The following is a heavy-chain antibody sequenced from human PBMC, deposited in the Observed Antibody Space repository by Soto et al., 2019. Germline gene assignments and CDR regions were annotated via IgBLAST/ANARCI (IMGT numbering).Heavy chain of an antibody. Sequence: PSETLSLTCSVSGGSISRGGYYWSWIRQHPGRGLEWIGYIYYSVNTYYNPSLKSRVTISVDTSKNQFSLKLSAVTAADTAVYYCARGRVGATTDYFDYWGQGTLVTGSS. CDR3: ARGRVGATTDYFDY. V-gene: IGHV4-31*03. CDR1: GGSISRGGYY. CDR2: IYYSVNT. D-gene: IGHD1-26*01. J-gene: IGHJ4*02.